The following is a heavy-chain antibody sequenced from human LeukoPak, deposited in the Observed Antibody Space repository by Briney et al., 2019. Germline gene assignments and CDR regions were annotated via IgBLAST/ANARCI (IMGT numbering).Heavy chain of an antibody. V-gene: IGHV3-48*03. Sequence: GGSLRLSCAASGFTFSSYEMNWVRQAPGKGLEWVSYITSSGSTIYYADSVKGRFTISRDNAKNSLYLQMNSLRAEDTAVYYCARSMVRGVTFDYWGQGTLVTGSS. CDR3: ARSMVRGVTFDY. D-gene: IGHD3-10*01. J-gene: IGHJ4*02. CDR1: GFTFSSYE. CDR2: ITSSGSTI.